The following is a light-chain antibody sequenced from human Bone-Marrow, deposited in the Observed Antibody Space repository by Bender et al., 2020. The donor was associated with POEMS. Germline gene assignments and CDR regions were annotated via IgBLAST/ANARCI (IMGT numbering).Light chain of an antibody. J-gene: IGLJ1*01. CDR1: ISDVGSYNL. CDR2: EGS. V-gene: IGLV2-23*01. Sequence: QSALTQPASVSGSPGQSITISCTGTISDVGSYNLVSWYQQHPDKTPKLILYEGSKRPSGVSGRFSGFKSGNTASLTISGLQPEDEADYYCCSYARRDAYVFGSGSKVTVL. CDR3: CSYARRDAYV.